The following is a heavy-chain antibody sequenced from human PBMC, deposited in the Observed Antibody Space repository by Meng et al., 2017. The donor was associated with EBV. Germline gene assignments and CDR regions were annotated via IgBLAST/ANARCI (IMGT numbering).Heavy chain of an antibody. CDR2: IIPAGGNT. D-gene: IGHD1/OR15-1a*01. J-gene: IGHJ4*02. CDR3: VRELVGGTFDY. Sequence: QVQLVQPGAEVKKPGASVKVSCKASGYTFTSYYLHWVRQAPGQGLEWMGIIIPAGGNTNYAQKFRGRFTMTRGTSTSTVYMDLSILTSEDTAVYYCVRELVGGTFDYWGQGTLVTVSS. CDR1: GYTFTSYY. V-gene: IGHV1-46*01.